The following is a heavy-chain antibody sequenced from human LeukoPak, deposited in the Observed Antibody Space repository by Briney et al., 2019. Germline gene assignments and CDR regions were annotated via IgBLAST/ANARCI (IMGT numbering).Heavy chain of an antibody. V-gene: IGHV3-30-3*01. CDR2: ISYDGSNK. Sequence: GGSLRLSCAASGFTFSSYAMHWVRQAPGKGLEWVAVISYDGSNKYYADSVKGRFTISRDNSKNTLYLQMNSLRAEDTAVYYCASFGATNYMDVWGKGTTVTVSS. J-gene: IGHJ6*03. D-gene: IGHD1-26*01. CDR3: ASFGATNYMDV. CDR1: GFTFSSYA.